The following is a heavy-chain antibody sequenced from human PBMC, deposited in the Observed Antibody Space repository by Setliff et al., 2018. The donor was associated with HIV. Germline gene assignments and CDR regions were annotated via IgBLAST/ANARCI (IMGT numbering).Heavy chain of an antibody. J-gene: IGHJ2*01. D-gene: IGHD6-6*01. CDR3: ARSVARDYWYFGH. V-gene: IGHV4-4*02. CDR2: IYETGTT. CDR1: GGPISSNNW. Sequence: SETLSLTCLVSGGPISSNNWWSWVRQPPGKGLEWIGEIYETGTTRYNPSLTGRVSISVDKSRNQFSLNLTSVTAADTAVYYCARSVARDYWYFGHWGRGTLVTVSS.